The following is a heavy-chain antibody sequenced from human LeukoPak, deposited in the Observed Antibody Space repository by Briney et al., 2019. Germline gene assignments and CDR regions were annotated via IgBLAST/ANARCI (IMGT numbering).Heavy chain of an antibody. CDR1: GFTLSSYW. V-gene: IGHV3-7*01. Sequence: PGGSLRLSCAASGFTLSSYWMSWVRQAPGKGLERVANIKQDGSEKYYVDSVKGRFTISRDNAKNSLYLQMNSLRAEDTAVYYCARDEDYDYVWGSQLDYWGQGTLVTVSS. D-gene: IGHD3-16*01. J-gene: IGHJ4*02. CDR3: ARDEDYDYVWGSQLDY. CDR2: IKQDGSEK.